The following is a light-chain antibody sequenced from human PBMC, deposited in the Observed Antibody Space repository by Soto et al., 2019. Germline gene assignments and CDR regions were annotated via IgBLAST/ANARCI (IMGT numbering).Light chain of an antibody. Sequence: EIVLTQSPGTLSLSPGERATLSCRASQTLSNSFIAWYQQKPGQAPRLLIYGVSSRATGIPDRFSGSGSGTEFTLTISSLQPEDFATYYCQQLNSYLITFGQGTRLEIK. CDR2: GVS. CDR3: QQLNSYLIT. CDR1: QTLSNSF. V-gene: IGKV3-20*01. J-gene: IGKJ5*01.